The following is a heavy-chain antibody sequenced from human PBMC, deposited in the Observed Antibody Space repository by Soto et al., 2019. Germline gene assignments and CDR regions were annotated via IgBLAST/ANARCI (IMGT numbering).Heavy chain of an antibody. CDR2: IRSKAYGGTT. D-gene: IGHD3-3*01. V-gene: IGHV3-49*03. CDR1: GFTFGGYA. Sequence: SLRLSCTASGFTFGGYAISWFRQAPRKGQEWVGFIRSKAYGGTTEYAASVKGRFTISRDDSKSIAYLQMNSLKTEDTAVYYCTRGRTYYDFWSGYYSPTFYYWGQGT. CDR3: TRGRTYYDFWSGYYSPTFYY. J-gene: IGHJ4*02.